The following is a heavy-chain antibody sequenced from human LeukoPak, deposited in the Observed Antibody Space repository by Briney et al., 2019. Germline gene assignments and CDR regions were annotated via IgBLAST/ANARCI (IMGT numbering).Heavy chain of an antibody. Sequence: SETLSLTCTVSGGSISSYYWSWIRQPPGKGLEWIGYIYYSGSTNYNPSLKSRVTISVDTSKNQFSLKLSSVTAADTAVYYCARYSGYDPRGSTFDYWGQGTLVTVSS. D-gene: IGHD5-12*01. CDR1: GGSISSYY. CDR3: ARYSGYDPRGSTFDY. CDR2: IYYSGST. V-gene: IGHV4-59*08. J-gene: IGHJ4*02.